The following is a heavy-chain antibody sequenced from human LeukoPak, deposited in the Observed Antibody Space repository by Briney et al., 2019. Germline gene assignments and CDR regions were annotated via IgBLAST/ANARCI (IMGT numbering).Heavy chain of an antibody. J-gene: IGHJ4*02. CDR2: ISYDGSNK. CDR3: ARESGYYSFYFDS. D-gene: IGHD3-3*01. CDR1: GFSLSGYG. V-gene: IGHV3-30*03. Sequence: TGGSLRLSCVASGFSLSGYGMHWVRQAPGKGLEWVAVISYDGSNKYYADSVKGRFTISRDNSKNTLFLEVKSLRTEDTAVYYCARESGYYSFYFDSWGQGTLVTVSS.